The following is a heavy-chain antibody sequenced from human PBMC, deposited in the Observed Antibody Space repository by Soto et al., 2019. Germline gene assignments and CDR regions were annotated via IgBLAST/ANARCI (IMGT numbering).Heavy chain of an antibody. V-gene: IGHV4-31*03. D-gene: IGHD3-10*01. CDR3: ARARGDGTDY. CDR2: IYYSGST. Sequence: PSESLSLTCTVYGGSISSGGYYWSWIRQHPGKGLEWIGYIYYSGSTYYNPSLKSRVTISVDTSKNQFSLKLSSVTAADTAVYYCARARGDGTDYWGQGTLVTVSS. CDR1: GGSISSGGYY. J-gene: IGHJ4*02.